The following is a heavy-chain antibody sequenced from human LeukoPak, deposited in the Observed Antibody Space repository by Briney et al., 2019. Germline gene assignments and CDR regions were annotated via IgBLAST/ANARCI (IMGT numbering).Heavy chain of an antibody. CDR3: ATDPATVGVTTRDY. CDR2: ITRSGTNT. J-gene: IGHJ4*02. Sequence: PGGSLRLSCAASGFTFDDYAMHWVRQAPGKGLEWVSAITRSGTNTFYRDSVKGRFTVSRDNSKNTIFLQMNTLRADDTAVYFCATDPATVGVTTRDYWGQGTPVTVSS. CDR1: GFTFDDYA. V-gene: IGHV3-23*01. D-gene: IGHD1-26*01.